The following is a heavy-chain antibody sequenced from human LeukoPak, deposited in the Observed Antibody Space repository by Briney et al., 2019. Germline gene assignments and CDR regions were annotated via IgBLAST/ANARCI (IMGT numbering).Heavy chain of an antibody. Sequence: PGRSLRLSCAASGFTFDDYAMHWVRQAPGKGLEWVSGISWNSGSIGYADSVKGRFTISRDNAKNSLYLQMNSLRPEDTAFYYCAKDPYSDYGDYYYFDYWGQGTLVTVSS. CDR1: GFTFDDYA. D-gene: IGHD4-17*01. CDR2: ISWNSGSI. CDR3: AKDPYSDYGDYYYFDY. V-gene: IGHV3-9*01. J-gene: IGHJ4*02.